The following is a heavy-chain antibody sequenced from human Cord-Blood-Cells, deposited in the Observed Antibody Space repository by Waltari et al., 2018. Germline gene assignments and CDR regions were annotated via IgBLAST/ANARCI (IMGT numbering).Heavy chain of an antibody. J-gene: IGHJ4*02. CDR2: INHSGST. CDR1: GGSFSGYY. Sequence: QVQLQQWGAGLLKPSETLSLTCAVYGGSFSGYYWSWIRQPPGKGLEWIGEINHSGSTNYNPSLKCRVTISVDTSKNQFSLKLSSVTAADTAVYYCARARGRDFDYWGQGTLVTVSS. D-gene: IGHD2-15*01. CDR3: ARARGRDFDY. V-gene: IGHV4-34*01.